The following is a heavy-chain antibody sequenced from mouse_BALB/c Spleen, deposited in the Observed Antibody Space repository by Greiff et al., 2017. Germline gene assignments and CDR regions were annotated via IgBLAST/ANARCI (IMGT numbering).Heavy chain of an antibody. D-gene: IGHD1-1*01. CDR1: GFSLTDYG. CDR2: IWGGGST. CDR3: AKHYCGSSYWYFDV. J-gene: IGHJ1*01. Sequence: VQGVESGPGLVAPSQSLSITCTVSGFSLTDYGVSWIRQPPGKGLEWLGVIWGGGSTYYNSALKSRLSISKDNSKSQVFLKMNSLQTDDTAMYYCAKHYCGSSYWYFDVWGAGTTVTVSS. V-gene: IGHV2-6-5*01.